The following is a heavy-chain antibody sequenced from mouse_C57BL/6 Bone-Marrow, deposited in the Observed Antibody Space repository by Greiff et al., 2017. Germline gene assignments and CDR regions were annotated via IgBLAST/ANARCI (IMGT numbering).Heavy chain of an antibody. CDR1: GFNIKDDY. CDR3: TTHYYGSSYAMDY. CDR2: IDPENGDT. V-gene: IGHV14-4*01. Sequence: VQLQQSGAELVRPGASVKLSCTASGFNIKDDYMHWVKQRPEQGLEWIGWIDPENGDTEYASKFQGKATITADTSSNPAYLQLSSLTSEDTAVYYCTTHYYGSSYAMDYWGQGTSVTVAA. D-gene: IGHD1-1*01. J-gene: IGHJ4*01.